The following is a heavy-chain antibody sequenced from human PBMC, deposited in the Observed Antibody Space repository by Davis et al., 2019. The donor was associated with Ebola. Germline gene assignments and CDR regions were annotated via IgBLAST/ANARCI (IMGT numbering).Heavy chain of an antibody. D-gene: IGHD2-15*01. CDR1: GYTFTSYG. CDR3: ARRGYCSGGSCPFLYYYYYGMDG. Sequence: ASVKVSCKASGYTFTSYGISWVRQAPGQGLEWMGWISTYNGNTNYAQKLQGRVTMTTDTSTSTAYMELRSLRSDDTAVYYCARRGYCSGGSCPFLYYYYYGMDGWGQGTTVTVSS. J-gene: IGHJ6*02. CDR2: ISTYNGNT. V-gene: IGHV1-18*01.